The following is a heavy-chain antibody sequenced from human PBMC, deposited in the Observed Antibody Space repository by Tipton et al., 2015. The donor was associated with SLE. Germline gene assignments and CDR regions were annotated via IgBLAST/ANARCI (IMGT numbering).Heavy chain of an antibody. CDR2: MTISGNDI. CDR1: GFSVNRFG. D-gene: IGHD3-9*01. Sequence: SLRLSCTASGFSVNRFGMHWVRQAPGKGLEWVSSMTISGNDILYADSVKGRFTISRDNAKNSLYLQMNSLRVEDTAVYFCARDPLVTDYFDFWGPGTLVTVSS. J-gene: IGHJ4*01. V-gene: IGHV3-21*03. CDR3: ARDPLVTDYFDF.